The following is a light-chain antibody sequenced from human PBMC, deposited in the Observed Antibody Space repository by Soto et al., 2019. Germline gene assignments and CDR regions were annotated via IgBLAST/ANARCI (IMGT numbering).Light chain of an antibody. CDR1: QSISRY. Sequence: DIRMTQSPSSLSSSVGDIITITCGSSQSISRYLNWYQHKPGKAPKLLINAASSLERGVPSRFSGGGSGTDFTLNISSLQPDDFATYYCQQNYRATPWTFGQGTKVDI. J-gene: IGKJ1*01. CDR3: QQNYRATPWT. V-gene: IGKV1-39*01. CDR2: AAS.